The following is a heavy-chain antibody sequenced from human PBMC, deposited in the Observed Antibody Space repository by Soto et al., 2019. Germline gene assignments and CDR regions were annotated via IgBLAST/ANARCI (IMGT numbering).Heavy chain of an antibody. D-gene: IGHD3-9*01. J-gene: IGHJ4*02. Sequence: EVQLVESGGGLVQPGGSLRLSCAASGFTFSAHWFHWVRQVPGKGLMWVSRINTDGSSTNYADSVKGRFTISRDDARNTVHLQMNSLRGDDTAEYYCVRETRDWYGIDYWGRGTLVTVSS. CDR2: INTDGSST. CDR1: GFTFSAHW. V-gene: IGHV3-74*01. CDR3: VRETRDWYGIDY.